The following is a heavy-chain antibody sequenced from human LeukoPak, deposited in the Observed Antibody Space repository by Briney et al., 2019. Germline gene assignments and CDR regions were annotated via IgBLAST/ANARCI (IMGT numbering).Heavy chain of an antibody. CDR1: GDSVSGSFW. Sequence: PSETLSLTCAVSGDSVSGSFWWSWVRQPPHKGLEWIGEIHHTGGSNYNPSLGSRVTISLDGSKNLLFVELRSVTAADTAVYYCVRRTAWYFAYWGQGTLVTVSS. D-gene: IGHD2-21*02. CDR2: IHHTGGS. CDR3: VRRTAWYFAY. V-gene: IGHV4-4*02. J-gene: IGHJ4*02.